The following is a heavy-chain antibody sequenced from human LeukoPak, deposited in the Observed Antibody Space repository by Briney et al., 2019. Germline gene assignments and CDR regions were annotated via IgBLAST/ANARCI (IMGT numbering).Heavy chain of an antibody. CDR2: IYTSGST. CDR3: ARDLDIVGAILGAFDI. J-gene: IGHJ3*02. Sequence: PETLSLTCTVSGGSISSYYWSWIRQPAGKGLEWIGRIYTSGSTNYNPSLKSRVTMSVDTSKNQFSLKLSSVTAADTAVYYCARDLDIVGAILGAFDIWGQGTMVTVSS. D-gene: IGHD1-26*01. CDR1: GGSISSYY. V-gene: IGHV4-4*07.